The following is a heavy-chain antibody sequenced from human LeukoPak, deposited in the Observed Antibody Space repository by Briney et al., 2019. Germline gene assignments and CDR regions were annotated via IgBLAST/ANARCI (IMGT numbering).Heavy chain of an antibody. D-gene: IGHD6-19*01. V-gene: IGHV3-21*04. J-gene: IGHJ4*02. Sequence: GGSLRLSCAASGFTFSSYSMNWVRQAPGKGLEWVSSISSSSSYIYYADSVKGRFTISRDNAKNSLYLQMNSLRAEDTALYYCAKDQHSSGWPEPYFDYWGQGTLVTVSS. CDR3: AKDQHSSGWPEPYFDY. CDR2: ISSSSSYI. CDR1: GFTFSSYS.